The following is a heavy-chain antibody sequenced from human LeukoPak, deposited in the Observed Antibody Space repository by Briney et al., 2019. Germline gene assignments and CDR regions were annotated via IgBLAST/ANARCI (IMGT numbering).Heavy chain of an antibody. CDR2: VYPGDSAT. V-gene: IGHV5-51*01. J-gene: IGHJ4*02. D-gene: IGHD5-12*01. Sequence: GESLKTSCKGSGYDFTTYWVAWVRQMPGKGLEWLGVVYPGDSATRYSPSLQGQVTISADKSINTAYLQWSSLKASDTAKYYCAIRRGAPGVATIWGLDYWGEGTLVSVSS. CDR3: AIRRGAPGVATIWGLDY. CDR1: GYDFTTYW.